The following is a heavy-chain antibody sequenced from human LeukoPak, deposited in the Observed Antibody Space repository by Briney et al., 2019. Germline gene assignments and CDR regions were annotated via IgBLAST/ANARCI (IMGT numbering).Heavy chain of an antibody. CDR3: ARDREQYSGYDSAADY. CDR1: GYTFTSYD. CDR2: MNPNSGNT. V-gene: IGHV1-8*01. Sequence: GASVKVSCKASGYTFTSYDINWVRQATGQGLEWMGWMNPNSGNTGYAQKFQGRVTMTRNTSISTAYMELSSLRSEDTAVYYCARDREQYSGYDSAADYWGQGTLVTVSS. D-gene: IGHD5-12*01. J-gene: IGHJ4*02.